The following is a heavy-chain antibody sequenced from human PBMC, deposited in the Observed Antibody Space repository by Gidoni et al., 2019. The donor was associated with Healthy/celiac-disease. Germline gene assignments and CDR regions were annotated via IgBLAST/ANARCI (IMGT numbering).Heavy chain of an antibody. Sequence: QVQLVESGGGVVQPGRSMRLSCAASGFTFSSYGMHWGRQAPGKGLEWVAVIWYDGSNKYYADSVKGRFTIARDNSKNTLYLQMNSLRAEDTAVYYCARDWYCSSTSCYTPYYGMDVWGQGTTVTVSS. CDR1: GFTFSSYG. V-gene: IGHV3-33*01. D-gene: IGHD2-2*02. J-gene: IGHJ6*02. CDR3: ARDWYCSSTSCYTPYYGMDV. CDR2: IWYDGSNK.